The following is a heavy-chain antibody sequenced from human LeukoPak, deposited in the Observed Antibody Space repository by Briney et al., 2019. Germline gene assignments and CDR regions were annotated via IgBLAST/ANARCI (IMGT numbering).Heavy chain of an antibody. CDR3: ARDYGDFDSWSLDY. Sequence: GASVKVSCKASGYTFTSYPMHWVRQAPGQRLEWMGWINAGNGNTEYSQKFQGRVTITRDTSASTAYMELSSLRSEDTAVYYCARDYGDFDSWSLDYWGQGTLVSVSS. V-gene: IGHV1-3*01. J-gene: IGHJ4*02. D-gene: IGHD4-17*01. CDR1: GYTFTSYP. CDR2: INAGNGNT.